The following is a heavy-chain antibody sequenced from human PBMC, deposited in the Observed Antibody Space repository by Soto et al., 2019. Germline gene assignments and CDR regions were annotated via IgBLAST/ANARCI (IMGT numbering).Heavy chain of an antibody. CDR3: ARVPQSVGVNYYDSSGYPDY. V-gene: IGHV1-18*01. J-gene: IGHJ4*02. CDR1: GYTFTSYG. CDR2: ISAYNGNT. D-gene: IGHD3-22*01. Sequence: APVKVSCKASGYTFTSYGMSWVRQAPGQGLEWMGWISAYNGNTNYAQKLQGRVTMTTDTSTSTAYMELRSLRSDDTAVYYCARVPQSVGVNYYDSSGYPDYWGQGTLVTVSS.